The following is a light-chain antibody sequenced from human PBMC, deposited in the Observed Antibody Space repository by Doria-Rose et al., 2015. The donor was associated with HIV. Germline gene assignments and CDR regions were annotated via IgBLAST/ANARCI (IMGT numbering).Light chain of an antibody. Sequence: EIVLTQSSGNLSLSPGERATLSCRASQSFSSTYLAWYQQKPGQAPSLLIYDGSTRATGIPDRFSASGSGTDFTLTINRLEPEDFALYYCHQYGTSWTFGQGTKVEI. J-gene: IGKJ1*01. CDR1: QSFSSTY. V-gene: IGKV3-20*01. CDR3: HQYGTSWT. CDR2: DGS.